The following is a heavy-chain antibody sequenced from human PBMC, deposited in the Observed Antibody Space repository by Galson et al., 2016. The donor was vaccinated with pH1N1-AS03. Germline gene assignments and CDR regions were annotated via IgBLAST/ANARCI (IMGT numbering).Heavy chain of an antibody. Sequence: SLRLSCAASGFTFGDYFMTWIRQAPGKGLEWVSYINRDSRLRNHADSVKGRFTISRDNARNSLYLQMNTLRVEDTANYFCAKEVGSSGWFDACDLWGQGTVVTVSS. D-gene: IGHD6-19*01. J-gene: IGHJ3*01. V-gene: IGHV3-11*05. CDR2: INRDSRLR. CDR3: AKEVGSSGWFDACDL. CDR1: GFTFGDYF.